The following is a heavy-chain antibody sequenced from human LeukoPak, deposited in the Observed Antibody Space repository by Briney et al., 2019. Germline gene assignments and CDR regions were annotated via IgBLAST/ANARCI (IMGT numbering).Heavy chain of an antibody. Sequence: GGSLRLSCAVSGFPFSIYEMNWVRQAPGKGLEWVSNIGSSSTTRYYADSVKGRFSISRDNAKNSLYLQMNSLRVEDTGVYYCAPLAVASDFDYWGQGALVTVSS. CDR3: APLAVASDFDY. J-gene: IGHJ4*02. D-gene: IGHD6-19*01. V-gene: IGHV3-48*03. CDR2: IGSSSTTR. CDR1: GFPFSIYE.